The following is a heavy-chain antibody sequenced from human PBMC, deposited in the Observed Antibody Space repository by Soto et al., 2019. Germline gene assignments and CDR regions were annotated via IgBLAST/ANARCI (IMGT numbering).Heavy chain of an antibody. J-gene: IGHJ5*02. Sequence: TLSITCTVSGCSFSSGDYYWGWIRQPPGKGRKGIGYIYYSGSTYYNPSLKKRVTISVDTSKNPFSLKLSSVTAANTTVYYCASPKIAFYNWFDPWGQETLVTVSS. CDR3: ASPKIAFYNWFDP. D-gene: IGHD3-3*02. CDR1: GCSFSSGDYY. CDR2: IYYSGST. V-gene: IGHV4-30-4*01.